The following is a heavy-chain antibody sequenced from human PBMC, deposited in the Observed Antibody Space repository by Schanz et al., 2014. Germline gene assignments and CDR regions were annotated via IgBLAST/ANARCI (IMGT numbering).Heavy chain of an antibody. V-gene: IGHV1-46*03. Sequence: QVQLVQSGAEVKKPGASVKVSCKASGYTFTSYYMHWVRQAPGQGLEWMGIINPSGGSTSYAQKXQGRVTMTRDXXXSTVYMYLSSLRXXXXXXYYCARRYSSGWYEFDYWGQGTLVTVSS. D-gene: IGHD6-19*01. CDR1: GYTFTSYY. CDR3: ARRYSSGWYEFDY. J-gene: IGHJ4*02. CDR2: INPSGGST.